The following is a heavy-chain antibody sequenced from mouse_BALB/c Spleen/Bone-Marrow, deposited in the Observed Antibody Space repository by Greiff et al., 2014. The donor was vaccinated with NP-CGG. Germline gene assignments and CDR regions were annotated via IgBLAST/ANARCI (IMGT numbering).Heavy chain of an antibody. V-gene: IGHV2-9*02. CDR1: GFSLTSYG. D-gene: IGHD2-4*01. CDR2: IWAGGST. Sequence: QVQLKESGPGLVAPSQSLSITCTVSGFSLTSYGVHWVRQPPGKGLEWLGVIWAGGSTNYNSALRSRLSISKDNSKSQVFLKMNSLQTDDTAMYYCARDPIYYDYDWYFDVWGAGTTVTVSS. CDR3: ARDPIYYDYDWYFDV. J-gene: IGHJ1*01.